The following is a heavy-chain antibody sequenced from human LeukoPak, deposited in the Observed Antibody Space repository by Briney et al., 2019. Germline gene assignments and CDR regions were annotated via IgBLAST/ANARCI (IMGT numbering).Heavy chain of an antibody. CDR1: GYTFTNYW. D-gene: IGHD6-13*01. V-gene: IGHV5-51*01. J-gene: IGHJ4*02. CDR2: IYPGDSDT. Sequence: GESLKISCKGSGYTFTNYWIAWVRQMPGKGLEWMGTIYPGDSDTRYSPSFQGQVTISADKSITAAYLQWSSLKASDTAIYYCARPLVGTGYSSSWYFNYWGQGTLVTVSS. CDR3: ARPLVGTGYSSSWYFNY.